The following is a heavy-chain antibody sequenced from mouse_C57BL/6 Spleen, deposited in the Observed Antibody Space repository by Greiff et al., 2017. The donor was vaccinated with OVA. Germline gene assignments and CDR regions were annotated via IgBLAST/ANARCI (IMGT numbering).Heavy chain of an antibody. V-gene: IGHV2-6*03. CDR3: ARPWDDGYYSAWFAY. J-gene: IGHJ3*01. D-gene: IGHD2-3*01. CDR1: GFSLTSYG. CDR2: IWSDGST. Sequence: QVQLQQSGPGLVAPSQSLSITCTVSGFSLTSYGVHWVRQPPGKGLEWLVVIWSDGSTTYNSALKSRLSISKDNSKCQVFLKMNSLQTDDTAMYYCARPWDDGYYSAWFAYWGQGTLVTVSA.